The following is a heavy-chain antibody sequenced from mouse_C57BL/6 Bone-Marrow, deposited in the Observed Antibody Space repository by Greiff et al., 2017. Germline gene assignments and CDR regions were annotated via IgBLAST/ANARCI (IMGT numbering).Heavy chain of an antibody. D-gene: IGHD1-1*01. Sequence: VQLQQSGAELVRPGASVKLSCTASGFNIKDDYMHWVKQRPEQGLEWIGWIDPENGDTEYASKFQGKGTITADTSSNTAYLQLSSLTSEDTAVYYCTTRYYGSSPWWYFDVWGTGTTVTVSS. CDR3: TTRYYGSSPWWYFDV. CDR2: IDPENGDT. J-gene: IGHJ1*03. V-gene: IGHV14-4*01. CDR1: GFNIKDDY.